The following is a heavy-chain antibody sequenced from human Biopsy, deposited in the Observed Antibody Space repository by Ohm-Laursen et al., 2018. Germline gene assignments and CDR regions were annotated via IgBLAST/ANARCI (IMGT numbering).Heavy chain of an antibody. D-gene: IGHD2/OR15-2a*01. CDR1: GVSISSYF. CDR3: ARATNSTGWPYYYFYGMDV. V-gene: IGHV4-59*01. Sequence: SETLSLTCSVSGVSISSYFWNWIRQTPGKGLEWIGYIYYSRSTNYNPSLKSRVTISVDTSKNQFSLRLNSVTAADTAVYYCARATNSTGWPYYYFYGMDVWGQGTTVTVSS. CDR2: IYYSRST. J-gene: IGHJ6*02.